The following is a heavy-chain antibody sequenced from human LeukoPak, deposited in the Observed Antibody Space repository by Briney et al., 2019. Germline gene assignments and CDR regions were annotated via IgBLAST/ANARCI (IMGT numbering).Heavy chain of an antibody. CDR3: ARRRREISTITEDNWLDP. Sequence: PSETLSLTCTVSGGSISSYPWNWIRQPPGKGLEWIGRIYSSGSTIYNPSLKSRVTISVETSKNQFSLELSSVTAADTAVYYCARRRREISTITEDNWLDPWGHGTLVTVSS. J-gene: IGHJ5*02. CDR2: IYSSGST. D-gene: IGHD5-24*01. V-gene: IGHV4-59*08. CDR1: GGSISSYP.